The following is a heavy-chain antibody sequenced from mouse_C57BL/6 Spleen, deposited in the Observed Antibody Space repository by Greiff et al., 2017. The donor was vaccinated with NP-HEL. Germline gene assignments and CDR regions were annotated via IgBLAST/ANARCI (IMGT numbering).Heavy chain of an antibody. CDR3: ARGPIYYYGSSWYFDV. D-gene: IGHD1-1*01. V-gene: IGHV1-85*01. CDR2: IYPRDGST. CDR1: GYTFTSYD. Sequence: VQLQQSGPELVKPGASVKLSCKASGYTFTSYDINWVKQRPGQGLEWIGWIYPRDGSTKYNEKFKGKATLTVDTSSSTAYRELHSLTSEDSAVYFCARGPIYYYGSSWYFDVWGTGTTVTVSS. J-gene: IGHJ1*03.